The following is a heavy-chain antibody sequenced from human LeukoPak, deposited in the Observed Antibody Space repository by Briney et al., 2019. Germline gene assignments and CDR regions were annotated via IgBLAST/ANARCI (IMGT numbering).Heavy chain of an antibody. Sequence: PSETLSLTCTVSGGSISGSSYYWGWIRQPPGKGLEWIGSIYYSGSTYYNPSLKSRVTISVDTSKNQFSLKLSSVTAADTAVYYCARDSSGYYWRAFDIWGQGTMVTVSS. CDR3: ARDSSGYYWRAFDI. D-gene: IGHD3-22*01. J-gene: IGHJ3*02. CDR2: IYYSGST. CDR1: GGSISGSSYY. V-gene: IGHV4-39*07.